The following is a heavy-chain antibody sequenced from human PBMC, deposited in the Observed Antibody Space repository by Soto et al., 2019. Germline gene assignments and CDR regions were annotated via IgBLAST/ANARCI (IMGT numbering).Heavy chain of an antibody. J-gene: IGHJ3*02. CDR1: GGSFSGYY. D-gene: IGHD6-19*01. V-gene: IGHV4-34*01. CDR3: ARSREQWLVDAFDI. CDR2: VNPTGST. Sequence: QVQVQQWGAGLLKSSETLSLTCAVYGGSFSGYYWSWIRQSPGKGMEWIGEVNPTGSTKYNPSLKSRVTRSVDTSKNQFSLNLNSVTAADTALYYCARSREQWLVDAFDIWGQGTMVTVSS.